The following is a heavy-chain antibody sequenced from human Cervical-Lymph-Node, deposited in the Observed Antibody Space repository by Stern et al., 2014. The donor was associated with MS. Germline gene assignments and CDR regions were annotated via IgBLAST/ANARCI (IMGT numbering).Heavy chain of an antibody. J-gene: IGHJ4*02. CDR2: IGTAGDT. CDR1: GFTFSSYD. CDR3: ARASLYCGGDCYFFDY. Sequence: EVQLVESGGGLVQPGGSLRLSCAASGFTFSSYDMHWVRQATGKGLEWVSAIGTAGDTYYPGSVKGRFTISRENAKNSLYLQMNSLRAGDTAVYYCARASLYCGGDCYFFDYWGQGTLFTVSS. V-gene: IGHV3-13*01. D-gene: IGHD2-21*02.